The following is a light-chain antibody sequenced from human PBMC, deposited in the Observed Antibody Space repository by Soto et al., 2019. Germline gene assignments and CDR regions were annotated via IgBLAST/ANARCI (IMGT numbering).Light chain of an antibody. CDR2: AAS. V-gene: IGKV1-39*01. Sequence: DIQMTQSPSSLSASVGDRVTITCRASQSISAYLNWYQQKPGKAPNLLIYAASSLQSWVPSRFSASGSGTDFTLTITNLQPEDLATYYCQQSYNTPRTFGGGTKVEIK. J-gene: IGKJ4*01. CDR3: QQSYNTPRT. CDR1: QSISAY.